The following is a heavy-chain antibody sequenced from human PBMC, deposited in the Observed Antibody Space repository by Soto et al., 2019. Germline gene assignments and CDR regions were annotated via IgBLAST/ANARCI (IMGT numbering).Heavy chain of an antibody. V-gene: IGHV4-39*01. CDR2: IYYSGST. J-gene: IGHJ4*02. CDR1: GGSISSSSYY. D-gene: IGHD4-17*01. CDR3: ARHAYYGDYVDY. Sequence: SETLSLTXTVSGGSISSSSYYWGWIRQPPGKGLEWIGSIYYSGSTYYNPSLKSRVTISVDTSKNQFSLKLSSVTAADTSVYYCARHAYYGDYVDYWGQGTLVTVSS.